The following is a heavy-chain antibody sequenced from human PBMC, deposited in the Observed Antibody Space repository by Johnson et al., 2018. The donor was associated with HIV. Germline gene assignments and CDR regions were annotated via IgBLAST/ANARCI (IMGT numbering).Heavy chain of an antibody. V-gene: IGHV3-74*01. CDR3: ARNSGNGLVLRGDAFDM. D-gene: IGHD2-8*01. J-gene: IGHJ3*02. CDR1: GFTFSTNW. Sequence: VQLVESGGDLVQPGGSLRLSCVGSGFTFSTNWMHWVRQAPGKGLVWVSRINSDGSSTSYADSVKGRFTISRDNAKNSLYLQMNSLRPEDTAVYYCARNSGNGLVLRGDAFDMWGQGTMVTVSS. CDR2: INSDGSST.